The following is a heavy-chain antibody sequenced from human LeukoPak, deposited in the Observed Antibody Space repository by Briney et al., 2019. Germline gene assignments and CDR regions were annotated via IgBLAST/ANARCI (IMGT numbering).Heavy chain of an antibody. V-gene: IGHV3-30*04. CDR3: ATDPFEYGDYGGYFDY. Sequence: PGGSLRLSCAASGFTFSSYAMHWVRQAPGKGLEWVAVISYDGSNKYYADFVKGRFTISRDNSKNTLYLQMNSLGAEDTAVYYCATDPFEYGDYGGYFDYWGQGTLVTVSS. CDR2: ISYDGSNK. CDR1: GFTFSSYA. J-gene: IGHJ4*02. D-gene: IGHD4-17*01.